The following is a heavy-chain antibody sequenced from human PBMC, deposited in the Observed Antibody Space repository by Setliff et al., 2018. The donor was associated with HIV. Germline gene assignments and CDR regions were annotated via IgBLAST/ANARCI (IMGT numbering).Heavy chain of an antibody. CDR3: VRDRETVSISGVAVPYFDY. J-gene: IGHJ4*02. V-gene: IGHV4-61*03. D-gene: IGHD3-3*01. Sequence: SETLSLTCTVSGDSVSSRSYYWSWIRQPPGKGLEWIGYIYYSGSTNYNPSLKSRVTISVDTSKNHFSLKLRSVTAADTAVYYCVRDRETVSISGVAVPYFDYWGQGTQVTVSS. CDR2: IYYSGST. CDR1: GDSVSSRSYY.